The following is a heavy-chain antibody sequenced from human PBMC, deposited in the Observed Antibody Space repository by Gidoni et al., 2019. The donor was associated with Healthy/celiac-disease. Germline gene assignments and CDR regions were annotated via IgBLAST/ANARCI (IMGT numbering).Heavy chain of an antibody. CDR2: IYYSGST. Sequence: QLQLQESGPGLAKPSETLSLTCTVSGGSISSSSYYWGWIPQPPGKGLEWIGSIYYSGSTYYNPSLKSRVTISVDTSKNQFSLKLSSVTAADTAVYYCARQDPLWLDPWGQGTLVTVSS. V-gene: IGHV4-39*01. CDR3: ARQDPLWLDP. CDR1: GGSISSSSYY. J-gene: IGHJ5*02.